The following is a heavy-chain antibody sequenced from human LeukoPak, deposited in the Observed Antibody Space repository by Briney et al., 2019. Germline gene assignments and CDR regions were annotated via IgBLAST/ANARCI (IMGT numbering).Heavy chain of an antibody. CDR2: ISPNSGDT. Sequence: ASVKVSCQAPGYTFTDYYMHWMRQAPGQGLEWMGWISPNSGDTHYAQKFQGRVSMTRDTSISTAFMELSRLTSDDTAVYYCARDGGTGYYSFDYWGQGTLVTVSS. CDR3: ARDGGTGYYSFDY. CDR1: GYTFTDYY. D-gene: IGHD3/OR15-3a*01. V-gene: IGHV1-2*02. J-gene: IGHJ4*02.